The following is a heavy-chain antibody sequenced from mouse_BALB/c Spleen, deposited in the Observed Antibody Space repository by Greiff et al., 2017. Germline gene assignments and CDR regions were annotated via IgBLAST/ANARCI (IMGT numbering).Heavy chain of an antibody. CDR2: ISYDGSN. J-gene: IGHJ2*01. Sequence: EVQLVESGPSLVKPSQTLSLTCSVTGYSITSGYYWNWIRQFPGNKLEWMGYISYDGSNNYNPSLKNRISITRDTSKNQFFLKLNSVTTEDTATYYCARRILLRYGYYFDYWGQGTTLTVSS. CDR1: GYSITSGYY. D-gene: IGHD1-1*01. V-gene: IGHV3-6*02. CDR3: ARRILLRYGYYFDY.